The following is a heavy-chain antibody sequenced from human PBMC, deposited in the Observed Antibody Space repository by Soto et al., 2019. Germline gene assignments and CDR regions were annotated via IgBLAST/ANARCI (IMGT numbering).Heavy chain of an antibody. D-gene: IGHD2-21*02. CDR2: ISGAADST. V-gene: IGHV3-23*01. CDR3: AKDACRMTFRCGPE. CDR1: GFSFSTYT. J-gene: IGHJ1*01. Sequence: EVQLLESGGGLVQPGGSLRLSCAASGFSFSTYTMNWVRQSPGKGLEWVSAISGAADSTDYADSVKGRFTISRDNYKNTLYLQRNSLRAEDTAVYYCAKDACRMTFRCGPEWGQGTLVTVSS.